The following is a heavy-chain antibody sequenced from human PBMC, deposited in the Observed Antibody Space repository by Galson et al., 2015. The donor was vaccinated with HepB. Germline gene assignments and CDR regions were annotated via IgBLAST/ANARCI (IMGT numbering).Heavy chain of an antibody. CDR2: ISGSGGST. CDR3: AKERGDYLFDAGLFDY. CDR1: GFTFSSYA. D-gene: IGHD4-17*01. Sequence: SLRLSCAASGFTFSSYAMSWVRQAPGKGLEWVSAISGSGGSTYYADSVKGRFTISRDNSKNTLYLQMNSLRAEDTAVYYCAKERGDYLFDAGLFDYWGQGTLVTVSS. J-gene: IGHJ4*02. V-gene: IGHV3-23*01.